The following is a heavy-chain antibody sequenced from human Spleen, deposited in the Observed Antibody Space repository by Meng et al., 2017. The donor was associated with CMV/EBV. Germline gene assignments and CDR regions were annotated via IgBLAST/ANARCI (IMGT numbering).Heavy chain of an antibody. CDR2: ISSSSSYI. CDR1: GFTFSSYS. D-gene: IGHD1-26*01. Sequence: GESLKISCAASGFTFSSYSMNWVRQAPGKGLEWVSSISSSSSYIYYADSVKGRFTISRDNAKNSLYLQMNSLRAGDTAVYYCARDLGGSSDYWGQGTLVTVSS. V-gene: IGHV3-21*01. J-gene: IGHJ4*02. CDR3: ARDLGGSSDY.